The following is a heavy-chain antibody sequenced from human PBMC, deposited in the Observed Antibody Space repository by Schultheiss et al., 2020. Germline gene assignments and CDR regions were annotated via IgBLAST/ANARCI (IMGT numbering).Heavy chain of an antibody. D-gene: IGHD6-19*01. CDR3: ASQRPVRIAVAGLDY. CDR1: GFTFSDYY. V-gene: IGHV3-11*01. CDR2: ISSSGSTI. Sequence: GGSLRLSCAASGFTFSDYYMSWIRQAPGKGLEWVSYISSSGSTIYYADSVKGRFTISRDNSKNTLYLQMNSLRAEDTAVYYCASQRPVRIAVAGLDYWGQGTLVTVSS. J-gene: IGHJ4*02.